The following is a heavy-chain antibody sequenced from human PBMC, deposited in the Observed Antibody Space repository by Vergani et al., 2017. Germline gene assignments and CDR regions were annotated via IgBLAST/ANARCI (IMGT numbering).Heavy chain of an antibody. D-gene: IGHD3-22*01. V-gene: IGHV3-48*04. J-gene: IGHJ6*02. CDR2: ISSSSSYT. CDR3: ARAYXYDSSGYGYYYYYYGMDV. Sequence: EVQLLESGGGLVQPGGSLRLSCAASGFTFNSYAMSWVRQAPGKGLEWVSYISSSSSYTNYADSVKGRFTISRDNAKNSLYLQMNSLRAEDTAVYYCARAYXYDSSGYGYYYYYYGMDVWGQGTTVTVSS. CDR1: GFTFNSYA.